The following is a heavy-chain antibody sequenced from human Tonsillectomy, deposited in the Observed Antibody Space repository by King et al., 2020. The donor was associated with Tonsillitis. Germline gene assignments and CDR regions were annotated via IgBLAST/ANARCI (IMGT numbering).Heavy chain of an antibody. CDR3: ARVGNDFWSGRLYGMYV. CDR2: IYHSGSI. D-gene: IGHD3-3*01. V-gene: IGHV4-4*02. J-gene: IGHJ6*02. Sequence: VQLQESGPGLVKSSGTLSLTCAVSGGYISSSNWWSWVRQSPGKGLEWIGEIYHSGSINYNPSLKSRVTISVDKSKKQFSLKLSSVTAADTAVYYCARVGNDFWSGRLYGMYVWGQGTTVTVSS. CDR1: GGYISSSNW.